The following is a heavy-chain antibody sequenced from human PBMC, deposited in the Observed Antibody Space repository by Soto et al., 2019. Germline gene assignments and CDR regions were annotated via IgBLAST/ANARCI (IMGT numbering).Heavy chain of an antibody. CDR1: GYTFTSYG. D-gene: IGHD2-2*01. CDR3: ARGGSWDIVLVPAASLNY. Sequence: EASVKVSCKASGYTFTSYGISWVRQAPGQGLEWMGWISAYNGNTNYAQKFQGRVTITADESTSTAYMELSSLRSEDTAVYYCARGGSWDIVLVPAASLNYWGQGTLVTVSS. V-gene: IGHV1-18*01. CDR2: ISAYNGNT. J-gene: IGHJ4*02.